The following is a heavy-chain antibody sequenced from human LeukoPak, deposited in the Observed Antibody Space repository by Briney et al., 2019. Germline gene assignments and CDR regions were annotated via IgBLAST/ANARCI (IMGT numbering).Heavy chain of an antibody. V-gene: IGHV3-23*01. Sequence: GGSLRLSGAASGFTFSSYAMSWVRQAPGKGLEWVSGISSSGGTTYYAVSVKGRFTISRDNSKNTLYLQSNSLRAEDTAVYHCAKENGYMDVWGKGTIVTVSS. CDR3: AKENGYMDV. CDR1: GFTFSSYA. J-gene: IGHJ6*03. CDR2: ISSSGGTT.